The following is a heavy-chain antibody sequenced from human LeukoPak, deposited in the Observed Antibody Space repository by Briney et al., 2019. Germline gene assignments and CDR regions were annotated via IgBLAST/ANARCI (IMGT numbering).Heavy chain of an antibody. D-gene: IGHD1-26*01. CDR1: GNSVTSYY. J-gene: IGHJ4*02. V-gene: IGHV4-59*02. Sequence: SETLSLTCTVSGNSVTSYYWSWIRQPPGKGLEWIGYGDHFGGAIYNPSLKSRVTISVDSSKNQFSLRLTSVTAADTAVYHCARLSDLYNGTYLLDSWSQGTLDTVSS. CDR2: GDHFGGA. CDR3: ARLSDLYNGTYLLDS.